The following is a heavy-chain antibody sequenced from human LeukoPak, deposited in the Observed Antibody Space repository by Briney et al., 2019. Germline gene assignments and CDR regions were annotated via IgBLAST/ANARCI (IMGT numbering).Heavy chain of an antibody. CDR1: GFTFSSYA. V-gene: IGHV3-23*01. D-gene: IGHD3-10*01. J-gene: IGHJ4*02. CDR3: AKDLNYGSGSSPIGY. Sequence: GGSLRLSCAASGFTFSSYAMSWVRQAPGKGLEWVSAISGSGGSTYYAGSVKGRFTISRDNSKNTLYLQMNSLRAEDTAVYYCAKDLNYGSGSSPIGYWGQGTLVTVSS. CDR2: ISGSGGST.